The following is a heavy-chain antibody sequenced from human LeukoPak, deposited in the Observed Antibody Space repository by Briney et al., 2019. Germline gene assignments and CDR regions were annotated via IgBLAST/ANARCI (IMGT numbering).Heavy chain of an antibody. CDR1: GFSFSSYA. CDR3: AKARIAATIYPKEVNFDY. Sequence: GGSLRLSCAASGFSFSSYAMSWVRQAPGKRLEWVSTITGGGGSTYYADSVKGRFTISRDNSKDTFYLQMNSLRVEDTAVYYCAKARIAATIYPKEVNFDYWGQGTLVTVSS. J-gene: IGHJ4*02. D-gene: IGHD5-12*01. CDR2: ITGGGGST. V-gene: IGHV3-23*01.